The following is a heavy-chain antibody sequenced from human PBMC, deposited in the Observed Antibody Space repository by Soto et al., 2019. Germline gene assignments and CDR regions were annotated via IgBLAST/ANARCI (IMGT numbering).Heavy chain of an antibody. CDR2: IIPIFGTA. CDR1: GGTFSSYA. CDR3: ARSSYGDYREGYFDY. V-gene: IGHV1-69*13. D-gene: IGHD4-17*01. Sequence: ASVKVSCKASGGTFSSYAISWVRQAPGQGLEWMGGIIPIFGTANYAQKFQGRVTITADESTSTAYMELSSLRSEDTAVYYCARSSYGDYREGYFDYWGQGTLVTVSS. J-gene: IGHJ4*02.